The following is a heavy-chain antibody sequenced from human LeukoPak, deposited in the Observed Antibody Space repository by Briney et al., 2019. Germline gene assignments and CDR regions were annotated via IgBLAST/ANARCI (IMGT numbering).Heavy chain of an antibody. J-gene: IGHJ4*02. Sequence: TGESLKISCKGSGYTFTTYWLGWVRQMPGKGLEWMGIIYPGDSDTRYSPSFQGQVTISADKSISTAYLQWSSLKASDTAIYYCARVAITGYSSSSDYFDYWGQGTLVTVSS. CDR2: IYPGDSDT. V-gene: IGHV5-51*01. D-gene: IGHD6-6*01. CDR3: ARVAITGYSSSSDYFDY. CDR1: GYTFTTYW.